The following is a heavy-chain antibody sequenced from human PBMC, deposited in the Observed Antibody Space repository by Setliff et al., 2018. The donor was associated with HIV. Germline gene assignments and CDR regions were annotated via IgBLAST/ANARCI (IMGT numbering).Heavy chain of an antibody. D-gene: IGHD6-19*01. CDR1: GGSTDSGSYY. CDR2: MYYTGST. J-gene: IGHJ4*02. V-gene: IGHV4-39*02. Sequence: LSLTCTVSGGSTDSGSYYWAWIRQPPGKGLEWIGSMYYTGSTYYNPSLKIRVTISIDTSKNQFSLKLNAVTAADTAMYYCARDGGSSGWYFVLGYSDYWGPGTLVTVSS. CDR3: ARDGGSSGWYFVLGYSDY.